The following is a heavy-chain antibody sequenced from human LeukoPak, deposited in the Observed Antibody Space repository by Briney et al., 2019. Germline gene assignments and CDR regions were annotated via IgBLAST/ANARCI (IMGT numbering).Heavy chain of an antibody. J-gene: IGHJ6*03. V-gene: IGHV4-38-2*02. CDR3: ARDRELLWFGELSEYYYMDV. Sequence: SETLSLTCAVSGYSISSGYYWGWIRQPPGKGLEWIGSIYHSGSTYYNPPLKSRVTISVDTSKNQFSLKLSSVTAADTAVYYCARDRELLWFGELSEYYYMDVWGKGTTVTVSS. CDR1: GYSISSGYY. CDR2: IYHSGST. D-gene: IGHD3-10*01.